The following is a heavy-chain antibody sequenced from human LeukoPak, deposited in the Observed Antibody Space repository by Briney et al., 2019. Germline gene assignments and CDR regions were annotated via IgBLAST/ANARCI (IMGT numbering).Heavy chain of an antibody. CDR2: ISGSGGST. CDR3: AKCEGESYWGAFAF. CDR1: GFTFSSYA. Sequence: GGSLRLSCAASGFTFSSYAMSWVRQAPGKGLEWVSAISGSGGSTYYADSVKGRFTISRDNSKNTLYLQMNSLRDEDAAVYYCAKCEGESYWGAFAFWGQGTVVTVSS. V-gene: IGHV3-23*01. J-gene: IGHJ3*01. D-gene: IGHD1-26*01.